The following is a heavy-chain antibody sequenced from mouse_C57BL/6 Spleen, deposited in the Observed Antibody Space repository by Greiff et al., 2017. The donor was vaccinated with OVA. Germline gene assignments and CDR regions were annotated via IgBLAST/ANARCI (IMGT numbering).Heavy chain of an antibody. Sequence: EVQLVESGGGLVQPGGSLSLSCAASGFTFTDYYMSWVRQPPGKALEWLGFIRNKANGYTTEYSASVKGRFTISRDNSQSILYLQMNALRAEDSATYYCARYVHFFDYWGQGTTLTVSS. J-gene: IGHJ2*01. CDR2: IRNKANGYTT. CDR3: ARYVHFFDY. V-gene: IGHV7-3*01. CDR1: GFTFTDYY.